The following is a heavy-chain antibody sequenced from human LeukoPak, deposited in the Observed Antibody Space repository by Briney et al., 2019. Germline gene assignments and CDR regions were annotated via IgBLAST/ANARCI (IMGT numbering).Heavy chain of an antibody. Sequence: PSETLSLTCAVYGGSFSGYYWSWIRQPPGKGLEWIGEINHSGSTNYNPSLKSRVTISVDTSKNQFSLKLSSVTAAGTAVYYCALRRGNGFDYWGQGTLVTVSS. V-gene: IGHV4-34*01. CDR2: INHSGST. D-gene: IGHD4-23*01. J-gene: IGHJ4*02. CDR3: ALRRGNGFDY. CDR1: GGSFSGYY.